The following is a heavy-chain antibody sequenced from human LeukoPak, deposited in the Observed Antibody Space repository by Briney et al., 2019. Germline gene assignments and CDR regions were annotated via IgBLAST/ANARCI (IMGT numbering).Heavy chain of an antibody. Sequence: GGSLRLSCAASGFTFNSSAMSWVRQAPGKGLEWVSAISNNGGYTYYADSVQGRFTISRDNSKSTLCLQMNSLRAEDTAVYYCAKQLGYCSDGSCYFPYWGQGTLVTVSS. CDR1: GFTFNSSA. CDR3: AKQLGYCSDGSCYFPY. J-gene: IGHJ4*02. V-gene: IGHV3-23*01. CDR2: ISNNGGYT. D-gene: IGHD2-15*01.